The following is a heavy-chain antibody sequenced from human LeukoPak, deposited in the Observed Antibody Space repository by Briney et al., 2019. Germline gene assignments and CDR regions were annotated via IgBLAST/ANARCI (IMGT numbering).Heavy chain of an antibody. V-gene: IGHV3-23*01. CDR1: GFTFSSYA. J-gene: IGHJ4*02. Sequence: PGGSLRLSCAASGFTFSSYAMSWVRQAPGKGLEWVSAISGSGGSTYYADSVKGRFTISRDNPKNTLYLQMNSLRAEDTAVYYCAKVLARATIRGYFDYWGQGTLVPVSS. CDR3: AKVLARATIRGYFDY. CDR2: ISGSGGST. D-gene: IGHD5-24*01.